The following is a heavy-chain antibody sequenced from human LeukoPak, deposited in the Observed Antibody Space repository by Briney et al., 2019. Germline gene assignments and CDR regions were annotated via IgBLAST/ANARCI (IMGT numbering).Heavy chain of an antibody. CDR3: ARQRTERITMVRGVIVDY. Sequence: GESLKISCKGSGYSFTSYWIGWVRQMPGKGLEWTGIIYPGDSDTRYSPSFQGQVTISAVKSISTAYLQWSSLKASDTAMYYCARQRTERITMVRGVIVDYWGQGTLVTVSS. J-gene: IGHJ4*02. CDR1: GYSFTSYW. V-gene: IGHV5-51*01. D-gene: IGHD3-10*01. CDR2: IYPGDSDT.